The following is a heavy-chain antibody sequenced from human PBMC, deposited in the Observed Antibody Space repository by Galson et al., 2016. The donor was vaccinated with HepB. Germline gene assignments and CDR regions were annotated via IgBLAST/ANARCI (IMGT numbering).Heavy chain of an antibody. CDR3: ARDRAYGGLMFDS. Sequence: SVKVSCKASGYTFTSYGINWVRQAPGQGLEWMGRINTYTGNTNYPQKFQGRVTMTTDTSTSTAYMDLTSLRPDDTAVYYCARDRAYGGLMFDSWGQGTLVTASS. D-gene: IGHD3-10*01. J-gene: IGHJ4*02. CDR2: INTYTGNT. V-gene: IGHV1-18*01. CDR1: GYTFTSYG.